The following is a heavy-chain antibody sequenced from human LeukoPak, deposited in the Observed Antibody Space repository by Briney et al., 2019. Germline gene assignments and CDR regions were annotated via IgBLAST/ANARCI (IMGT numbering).Heavy chain of an antibody. J-gene: IGHJ4*02. D-gene: IGHD2-2*01. CDR3: ARATSRLGYCSSTSCFTGVYYFDY. CDR2: ISSSSSYT. V-gene: IGHV3-11*06. Sequence: GGSLRLSCAASGFTFSDYYMSWIRQAPGKGLEWVSYISSSSSYTNYADSVKGRFTISRDNAKNSLYLQMNSLRAEDTAVYYCARATSRLGYCSSTSCFTGVYYFDYWGQGTLVTVSS. CDR1: GFTFSDYY.